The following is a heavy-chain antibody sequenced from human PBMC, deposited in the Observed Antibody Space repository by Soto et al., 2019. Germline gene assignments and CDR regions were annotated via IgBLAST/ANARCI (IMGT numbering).Heavy chain of an antibody. J-gene: IGHJ6*02. D-gene: IGHD1-1*01. Sequence: QVQLVQSGAEVKRPGASVKVSCKASGDTFSNYGFTWVRQAPGQGLEWLGWISAHNGDTNYAQKLQDRVTMTADTSTATAYMECMSQRSGDPVVYECGRMLTSMNDLHVWGHATTVTASS. CDR2: ISAHNGDT. V-gene: IGHV1-18*01. CDR3: GRMLTSMNDLHV. CDR1: GDTFSNYG.